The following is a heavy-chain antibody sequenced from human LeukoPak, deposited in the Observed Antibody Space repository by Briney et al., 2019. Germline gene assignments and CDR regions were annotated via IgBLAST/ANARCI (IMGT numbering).Heavy chain of an antibody. Sequence: GASVKVSCKASGGTFSSYAISWVRQAPGQGLEWMGGIIPIFGTANYAQKFQGRVTITADESTSTAYMELSSLRSGDTAVYYCARISEYCGGDCYYFDYWGQGTLVTVSS. J-gene: IGHJ4*02. CDR3: ARISEYCGGDCYYFDY. D-gene: IGHD2-21*02. CDR2: IIPIFGTA. V-gene: IGHV1-69*01. CDR1: GGTFSSYA.